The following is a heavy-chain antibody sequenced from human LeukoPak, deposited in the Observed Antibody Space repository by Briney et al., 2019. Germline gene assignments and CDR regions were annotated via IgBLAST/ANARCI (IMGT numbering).Heavy chain of an antibody. D-gene: IGHD6-19*01. V-gene: IGHV3-74*01. J-gene: IGHJ6*02. CDR1: GFTLSKYW. Sequence: GGSLRLSRAASGFTLSKYWMLEVHQAPAKGLESVSRINTDGPVTTYADSGKGRFTVSRDNADNTIFLQMNSVRDEDTAVYYCATKQWLAPPPDSWGQGTTVTVSS. CDR2: INTDGPVT. CDR3: ATKQWLAPPPDS.